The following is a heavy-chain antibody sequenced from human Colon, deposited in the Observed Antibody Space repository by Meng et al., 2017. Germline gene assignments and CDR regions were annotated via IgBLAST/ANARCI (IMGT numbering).Heavy chain of an antibody. CDR3: AREVVVAGTRNWLDP. D-gene: IGHD6-19*01. CDR2: TYQNGRP. Sequence: QAQRQWSGPGLGKPSGTLSLTCTVSGGSITSSDWWRWVRQTPGKGLEWIGETYQNGRPNYNPSLKSRVTISVDKSKNQFSLNMTSVTAADTAVYYCAREVVVAGTRNWLDPWGQGILVTVSS. J-gene: IGHJ5*02. V-gene: IGHV4-4*02. CDR1: GGSITSSDW.